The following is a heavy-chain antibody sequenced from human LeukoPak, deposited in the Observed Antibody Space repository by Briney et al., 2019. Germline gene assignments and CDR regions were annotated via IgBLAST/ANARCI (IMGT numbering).Heavy chain of an antibody. CDR1: GFTFSTYS. J-gene: IGHJ4*02. Sequence: GGSLRLSCAASGFTFSTYSMNWVRQAPGKGLEWISFISTSSIYIYYADSVKGRFTISRDNARNSLYLQMNSLRAEDTAVYYCARGEWCSSPFDYWGQGTLVTVSS. D-gene: IGHD6-6*01. CDR3: ARGEWCSSPFDY. CDR2: ISTSSIYI. V-gene: IGHV3-21*01.